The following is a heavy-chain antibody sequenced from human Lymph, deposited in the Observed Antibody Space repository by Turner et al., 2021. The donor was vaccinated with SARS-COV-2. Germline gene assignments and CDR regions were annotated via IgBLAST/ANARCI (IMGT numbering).Heavy chain of an antibody. CDR3: ARVVGGFGELGYYYYYGMDV. J-gene: IGHJ6*02. V-gene: IGHV1-69*10. D-gene: IGHD3-10*01. Sequence: QVQLVQSGAEVKKPGSSVKVSCKASGGTFSSYAISWVRQAPGQGLGWMGGIIPILRIATYAQKFQGRVTITADKSTSTAYMELSSLRSEDTAVFYCARVVGGFGELGYYYYYGMDVWGQGTTVTVSS. CDR1: GGTFSSYA. CDR2: IIPILRIA.